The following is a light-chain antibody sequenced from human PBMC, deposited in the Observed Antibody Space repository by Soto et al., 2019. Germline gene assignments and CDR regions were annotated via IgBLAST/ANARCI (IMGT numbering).Light chain of an antibody. CDR1: QVISTS. CDR2: AAS. J-gene: IGKJ5*01. V-gene: IGKV1-9*01. Sequence: DIQLTQSPSFLSPSIGESVTITCRASQVISTSLAWYQVKPGKAPKLLIYAASTLESGVSSRFSATVSGTEFSLTITSLQPEDFATYYCQQLFDSPITLGQGTRLEIK. CDR3: QQLFDSPIT.